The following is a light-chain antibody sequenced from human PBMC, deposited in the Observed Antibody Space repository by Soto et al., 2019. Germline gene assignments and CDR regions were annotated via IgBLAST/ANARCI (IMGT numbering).Light chain of an antibody. Sequence: EIVMTQSPVTLSVSPGERATLSCRASQSISSHLAWYQQKPGLAPRLLIYGASTRATGVSARFSGSGSGTEFPLTISSLQSEDVALYYCQQYHYCPTFGQGTKVEIK. CDR2: GAS. J-gene: IGKJ1*01. V-gene: IGKV3-15*01. CDR1: QSISSH. CDR3: QQYHYCPT.